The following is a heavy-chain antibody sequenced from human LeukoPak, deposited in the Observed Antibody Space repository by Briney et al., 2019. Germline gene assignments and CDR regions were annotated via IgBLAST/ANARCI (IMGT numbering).Heavy chain of an antibody. J-gene: IGHJ6*02. CDR1: GFTFSSHL. D-gene: IGHD3-3*01. Sequence: SGGSLRLSCAASGFTFSSHLMHWVRQAPGKGLVWVSRINSDGSSTSYADSVKGRFTISRDNAKNTLYLQMNSLRAEDTAVYYCARDLENYDFWSGYYRAYGMDVWGQGTTVTVSS. V-gene: IGHV3-74*01. CDR2: INSDGSST. CDR3: ARDLENYDFWSGYYRAYGMDV.